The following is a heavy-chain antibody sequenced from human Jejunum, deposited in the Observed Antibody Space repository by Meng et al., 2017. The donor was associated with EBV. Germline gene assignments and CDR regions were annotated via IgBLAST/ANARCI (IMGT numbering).Heavy chain of an antibody. V-gene: IGHV3-15*01. CDR1: GFTFTNSH. D-gene: IGHD3-16*01. Sequence: EGQLVGSGGGLLKPGESLRLSWAASGFTFTNSHMTWVRQAPGKGLEWVGRIKRTTDGGTTDYAAPVKGRFTISRDDSKNTLYLQMNSLKTEDTAVYYCTDVGGDMIWGQGILVTVSS. CDR3: TDVGGDMI. CDR2: IKRTTDGGTT. J-gene: IGHJ4*02.